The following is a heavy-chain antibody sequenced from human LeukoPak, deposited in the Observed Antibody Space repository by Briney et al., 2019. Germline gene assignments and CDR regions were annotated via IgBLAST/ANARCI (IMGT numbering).Heavy chain of an antibody. CDR3: ARDTWKAYIDSGTYQTTYYGMDF. D-gene: IGHD3-10*01. CDR2: IYYSGST. V-gene: IGHV4-59*01. CDR1: GGSISSYY. J-gene: IGHJ6*02. Sequence: PSETLSLTCTVSGGSISSYYWSWIRQPPGKGLEWIGYIYYSGSTNYNPSLKSRVTISVDTSKTQFSLRLTSVTAADTAVYYCARDTWKAYIDSGTYQTTYYGMDFWGQGTTVTVSS.